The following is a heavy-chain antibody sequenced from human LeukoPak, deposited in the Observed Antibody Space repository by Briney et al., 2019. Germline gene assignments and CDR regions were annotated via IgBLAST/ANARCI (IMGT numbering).Heavy chain of an antibody. CDR2: INPNSGGT. J-gene: IGHJ3*02. D-gene: IGHD2-8*01. CDR3: ARAPMDHDAFDI. V-gene: IGHV1-2*02. Sequence: ASVKVSCKASGYTFTGYYMHWVRQAPGQGLEWMGWINPNSGGTNCAQKFQGRVTMTRDTSISTAYMELSRLRSDDTAVYYCARAPMDHDAFDIWGQGTMVTVSS. CDR1: GYTFTGYY.